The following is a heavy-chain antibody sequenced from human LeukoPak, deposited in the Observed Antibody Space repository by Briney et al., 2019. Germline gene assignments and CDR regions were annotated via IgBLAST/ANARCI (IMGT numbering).Heavy chain of an antibody. J-gene: IGHJ3*02. D-gene: IGHD1-26*01. CDR2: ITSSSSYI. Sequence: GGSLRLSCAASGFTFSSYSMSWVRQAPGEGLEWVSSITSSSSYIYYADSVKGRFTISRDNAKNSLYLQMNSLRAEDTALYYCARYRFVVGATDSFDIWGQGTMVTVSS. V-gene: IGHV3-21*01. CDR3: ARYRFVVGATDSFDI. CDR1: GFTFSSYS.